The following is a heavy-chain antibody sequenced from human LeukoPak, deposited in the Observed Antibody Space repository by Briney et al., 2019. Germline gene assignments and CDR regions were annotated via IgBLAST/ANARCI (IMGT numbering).Heavy chain of an antibody. CDR2: ISGSGDST. D-gene: IGHD2-21*02. CDR3: AKDRLLNCRGDCYIFDY. V-gene: IGHV3-23*01. CDR1: GFTFSSYG. J-gene: IGHJ4*02. Sequence: GGTLRLSCAASGFTFSSYGMSWVRQTPGKGLEWVSSISGSGDSTFYADSVKGRFSISRDNSKNTLYLQVNGLRTEDTAVYYCAKDRLLNCRGDCYIFDYWGQGTVVTVSS.